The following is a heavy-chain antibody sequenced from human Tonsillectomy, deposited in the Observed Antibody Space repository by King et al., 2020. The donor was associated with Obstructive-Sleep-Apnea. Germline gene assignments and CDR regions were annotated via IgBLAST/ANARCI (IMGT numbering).Heavy chain of an antibody. CDR1: GFTFSRYT. CDR2: ISGGGDNI. V-gene: IGHV3-23*04. Sequence: VQLVESGGDLAQPGGSLRLSCAASGFTFSRYTMNWVRQAPGKGLEWVAGISGGGDNIHYADPVKGRFTVSRDTSKSTVYLQMNSLRAEDTAVYYCAKRANSGNYYAAFDTWGQGTMVTVSS. CDR3: AKRANSGNYYAAFDT. D-gene: IGHD1-26*01. J-gene: IGHJ3*02.